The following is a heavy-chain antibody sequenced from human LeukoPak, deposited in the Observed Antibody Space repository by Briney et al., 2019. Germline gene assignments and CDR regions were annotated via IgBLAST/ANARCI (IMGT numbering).Heavy chain of an antibody. Sequence: PSETLSLTCTVSGGSVPKYYWPWIRQPPGKGLEWIGFIFHTGITNYNPSLKSRVTISVDTSKNQFSLKLTSVTAADTAVYFCARDLFPRNWFESWGQGTLVTVSS. CDR3: ARDLFPRNWFES. CDR1: GGSVPKYY. CDR2: IFHTGIT. J-gene: IGHJ5*01. V-gene: IGHV4-59*02.